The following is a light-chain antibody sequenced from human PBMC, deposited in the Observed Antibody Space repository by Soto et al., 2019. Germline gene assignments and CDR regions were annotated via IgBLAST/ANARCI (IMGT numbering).Light chain of an antibody. CDR1: QTLRDSY. J-gene: IGKJ5*01. CDR2: GAS. CDR3: QHYSSSLPIS. V-gene: IGKV3-20*01. Sequence: VLTLSPGAVSLPPGETATLSCRASQTLRDSYVAWYQQKPGQVPRLLIYGASSRATGIPDRFSGSGSGTDFTLTIRILEPEDFAVYSCQHYSSSLPISFADGTRLEI.